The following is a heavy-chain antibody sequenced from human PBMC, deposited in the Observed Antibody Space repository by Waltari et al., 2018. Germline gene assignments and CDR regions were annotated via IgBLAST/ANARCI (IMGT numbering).Heavy chain of an antibody. CDR1: GGSFSGYS. Sequence: QVHLQQWGAGLLKPSATLSHTCAVYGGSFSGYSWSWLRQPPGKGLEWMGEINHSGSTNYNPSLKSRVTISVDTSKNQFSLKLSSVTAADTAVYYCARGDRYCSGGSCYDYWGQGTLVTVSS. V-gene: IGHV4-34*01. CDR2: INHSGST. CDR3: ARGDRYCSGGSCYDY. J-gene: IGHJ4*02. D-gene: IGHD2-15*01.